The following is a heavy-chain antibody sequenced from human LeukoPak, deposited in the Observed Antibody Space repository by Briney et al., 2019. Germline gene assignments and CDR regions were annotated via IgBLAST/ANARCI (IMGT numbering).Heavy chain of an antibody. CDR1: GYTFTSYG. J-gene: IGHJ5*02. D-gene: IGHD6-19*01. V-gene: IGHV7-4-1*02. CDR2: INTNTGNP. Sequence: ASVKVSCKASGYTFTSYGISWVRQAPGQGLEWMGWINTNTGNPTYAQGFTGRFVFSLDTSVSTAYLQISSLKAEDTAVYYCARGGSSGWYGRLRFDPWGQGTLVTVSS. CDR3: ARGGSSGWYGRLRFDP.